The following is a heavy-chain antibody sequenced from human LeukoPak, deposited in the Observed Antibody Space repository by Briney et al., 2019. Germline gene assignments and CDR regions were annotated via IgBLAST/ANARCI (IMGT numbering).Heavy chain of an antibody. J-gene: IGHJ4*02. D-gene: IGHD5-12*01. V-gene: IGHV5-51*01. CDR3: ARGHLYDYSTTSYYFDY. CDR1: GYTFASYW. Sequence: PGESLKISCKGSGYTFASYWIGWVRQMPGKGLEWMGIIYPGDSDTRYSPSFQGQVTISADKSISTAYLQWSSLKASDTAMYYCARGHLYDYSTTSYYFDYWGQGTLVTVSS. CDR2: IYPGDSDT.